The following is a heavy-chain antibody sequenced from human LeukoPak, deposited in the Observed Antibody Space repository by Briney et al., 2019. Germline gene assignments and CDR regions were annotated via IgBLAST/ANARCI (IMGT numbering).Heavy chain of an antibody. CDR3: AREGRGWAFDI. V-gene: IGHV1-2*02. CDR2: INPNSGGT. CDR1: GGTFSSYA. J-gene: IGHJ3*02. D-gene: IGHD2-15*01. Sequence: ASVKVSCKASGGTFSSYAISWVRQAPGQGLEWMGWINPNSGGTKTAQTFQGRVTMTRDTSISTAYMELSRLRSDDTAVYYCAREGRGWAFDIWGQGTMVTVSS.